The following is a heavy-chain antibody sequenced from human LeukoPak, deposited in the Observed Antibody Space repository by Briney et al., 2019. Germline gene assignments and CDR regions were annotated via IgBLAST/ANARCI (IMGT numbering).Heavy chain of an antibody. CDR1: GFIFSSSA. CDR2: ISDTGGIT. J-gene: IGHJ4*02. Sequence: GGSLRLSCAPSGFIFSSSAMSWVRQAPGKGLEWVSSISDTGGITYYVDSVKGRFTCSRDNSRNTLYLQMNSLRAEDTAVYYCARISYSGSSFDYWGQGTLVAVSS. V-gene: IGHV3-23*01. CDR3: ARISYSGSSFDY. D-gene: IGHD1-26*01.